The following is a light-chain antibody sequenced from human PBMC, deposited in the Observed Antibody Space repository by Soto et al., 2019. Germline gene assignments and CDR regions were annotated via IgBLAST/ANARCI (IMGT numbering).Light chain of an antibody. V-gene: IGLV2-8*01. Sequence: QSALTQPPSASGSPGQSVTISCTGTSSDVGGYNYVSWYQQHPGKAPKVMIYEVSKRPSGVPDRFSGSKSGNTASLTVSGLQAGDEADYYCSSYAGSNNYVFGGGTKLTVL. CDR3: SSYAGSNNYV. CDR2: EVS. CDR1: SSDVGGYNY. J-gene: IGLJ2*01.